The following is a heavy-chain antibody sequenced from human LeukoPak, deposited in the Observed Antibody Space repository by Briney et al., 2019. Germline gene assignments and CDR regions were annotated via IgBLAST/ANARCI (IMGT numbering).Heavy chain of an antibody. D-gene: IGHD3-3*01. V-gene: IGHV3-30*02. J-gene: IGHJ4*01. CDR1: GFTFSNYG. CDR2: LRYEGSDK. CDR3: AKGLMFGVTTTGGY. Sequence: GGSLRLSCVASGFTFSNYGMHWVRQAPGKGLAGVAFLRYEGSDKSYADSVKGRFTISRDNSKNTLYLQMNSWRTEDTAIYYCAKGLMFGVTTTGGYWGQGALVTVSS.